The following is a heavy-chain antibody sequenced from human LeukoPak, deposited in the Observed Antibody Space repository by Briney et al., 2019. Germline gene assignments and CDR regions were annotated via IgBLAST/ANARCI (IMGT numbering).Heavy chain of an antibody. CDR3: ARLTMIQVGTYNWFDS. J-gene: IGHJ5*01. V-gene: IGHV5-51*01. CDR1: GYSFNTYW. Sequence: GESLKTSCKASGYSFNTYWIGWVRQLPGKGPEAMGIIYPGDSDTRYNPSFQGQVIISADKSINTAYLHWSDLKDTDTAMYYCARLTMIQVGTYNWFDSWGQGTLVTVSS. D-gene: IGHD3-22*01. CDR2: IYPGDSDT.